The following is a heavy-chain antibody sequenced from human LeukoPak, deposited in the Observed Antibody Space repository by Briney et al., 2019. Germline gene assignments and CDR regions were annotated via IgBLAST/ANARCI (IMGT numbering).Heavy chain of an antibody. J-gene: IGHJ4*02. CDR2: ISYSGSP. CDR1: GGSISSYY. V-gene: IGHV4-59*12. Sequence: SETLSLTCTVSGGSISSYYWSWIRQPPGKGLEWIGYISYSGSPNYNPSLKSRVTISVETSKNQFSLKLSSVTAADTAVYYCARDGGYCSSTSCYEPMMDWGQGTLVTVSS. CDR3: ARDGGYCSSTSCYEPMMD. D-gene: IGHD2-2*01.